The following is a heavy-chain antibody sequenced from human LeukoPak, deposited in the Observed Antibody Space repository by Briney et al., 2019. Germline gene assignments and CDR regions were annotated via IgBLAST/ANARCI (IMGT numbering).Heavy chain of an antibody. D-gene: IGHD1-26*01. CDR3: ARDQYSGSLDY. Sequence: SETLSLTCTVSGGSISSGGYYWSWIRQHPGKGLEWIGYIYYSGSTYYNPSLKSRVTMSVDTSKNQFSLKLSSVTAADTAGYYCARDQYSGSLDYWGQGTLVTVSS. CDR1: GGSISSGGYY. J-gene: IGHJ4*02. CDR2: IYYSGST. V-gene: IGHV4-31*03.